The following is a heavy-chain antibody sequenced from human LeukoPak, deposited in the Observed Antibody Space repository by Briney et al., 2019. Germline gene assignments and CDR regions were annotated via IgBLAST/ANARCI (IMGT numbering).Heavy chain of an antibody. CDR3: ARKRSFDL. D-gene: IGHD3-9*01. J-gene: IGHJ4*01. CDR1: GDSISRSNYY. Sequence: SETLSLTCTVSGDSISRSNYYWGWIRQPPGKGLEWIGSIYYRRSNDDNPSLKSRVTISVDTSKNQYSLDLSSVTAADTAVYYCARKRSFDLWGQGTLVSVSS. CDR2: IYYRRSN. V-gene: IGHV4-39*01.